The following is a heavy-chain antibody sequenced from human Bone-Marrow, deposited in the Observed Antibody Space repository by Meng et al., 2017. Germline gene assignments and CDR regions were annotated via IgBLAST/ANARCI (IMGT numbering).Heavy chain of an antibody. CDR2: ISYDGSNK. D-gene: IGHD6-13*01. CDR3: ARAGHSSSWYLYFDY. V-gene: IGHV3-30*04. Sequence: GGSLRLSCAASGFTFSSYAMHWVRQAPGKGLEGVAVISYDGSNKYYADSVKGRFTISRDNSKNTLYLQMNSLRAEDTAVYYCARAGHSSSWYLYFDYWGQGTLVTVSS. CDR1: GFTFSSYA. J-gene: IGHJ4*02.